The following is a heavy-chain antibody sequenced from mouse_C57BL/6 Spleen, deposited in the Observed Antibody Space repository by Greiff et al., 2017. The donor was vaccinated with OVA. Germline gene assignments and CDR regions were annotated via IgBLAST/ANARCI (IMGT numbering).Heavy chain of an antibody. J-gene: IGHJ3*01. V-gene: IGHV1-15*01. CDR2: IDPETGGT. Sequence: QVQLKESGAELVRPGASVTLSCKASGYTFTDYEMHWVKQTPVHGLEWIGAIDPETGGTAYNQKFKGKAILTADKSSSTAYMELRSLTSEDSAVYYCTREGNYDPWFAYWGQGTLVTVSA. CDR3: TREGNYDPWFAY. D-gene: IGHD2-4*01. CDR1: GYTFTDYE.